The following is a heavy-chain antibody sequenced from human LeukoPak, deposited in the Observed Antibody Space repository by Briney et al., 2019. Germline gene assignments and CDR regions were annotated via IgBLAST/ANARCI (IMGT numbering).Heavy chain of an antibody. CDR1: GGSISSYY. J-gene: IGHJ4*02. V-gene: IGHV4-59*08. CDR3: ARGGWFGEFYYFDY. D-gene: IGHD3-10*01. CDR2: IYYSGST. Sequence: TSETLSLTCTVSGGSISSYYWSWIRQPPGKGLEWIGYIYYSGSTNYNPSLKSRVTISVDTSKNQFSLKLSSVTAADTAVYYCARGGWFGEFYYFDYWGQGTLVTASS.